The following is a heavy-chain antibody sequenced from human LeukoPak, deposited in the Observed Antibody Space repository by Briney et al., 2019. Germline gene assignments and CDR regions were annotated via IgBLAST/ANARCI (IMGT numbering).Heavy chain of an antibody. D-gene: IGHD2-21*02. J-gene: IGHJ4*02. CDR3: ARGDRDPFDY. CDR2: IWYDGSNK. CDR1: GFTFSSYG. Sequence: GGSLRLSCAASGFTFSSYGMHWVRQAPGKGLEWVAVIWYDGSNKYYADSVKGRFTISRDNSKNTLYLQLNSLTAEDTAAYYCARGDRDPFDYWGQGTLVTVSS. V-gene: IGHV3-33*01.